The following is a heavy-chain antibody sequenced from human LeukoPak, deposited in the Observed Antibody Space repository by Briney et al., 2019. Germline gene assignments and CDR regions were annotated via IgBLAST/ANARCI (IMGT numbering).Heavy chain of an antibody. CDR1: GFTFSNYA. V-gene: IGHV3-23*01. Sequence: SGGSLRLSCEASGFTFSNYAMSWVRQAPGKGLEWVSTVTASARRTYYADSVQGRFAISRDNSNNTLFLQVNSLRADDTAVYHCAKWGFSDRSGANFHSWGQGTLVTVSS. CDR2: VTASARRT. D-gene: IGHD3-22*01. J-gene: IGHJ4*02. CDR3: AKWGFSDRSGANFHS.